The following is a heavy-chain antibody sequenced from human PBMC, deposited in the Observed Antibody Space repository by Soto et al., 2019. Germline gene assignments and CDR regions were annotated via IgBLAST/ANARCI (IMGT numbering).Heavy chain of an antibody. J-gene: IGHJ6*02. CDR3: TRGPYCDTSSCCLPNYYFAMDV. V-gene: IGHV3-23*01. D-gene: IGHD2-2*01. CDR1: GFTFNNFA. CDR2: IGGRDGTI. Sequence: EVHLLESGGGLVQPGGSLRLSCAASGFTFNNFAMSWVRQAPGKGLEWVSYIGGRDGTILYADSVKGRFAISRDNSNNTLYLQANSLRAEDTAVYYCTRGPYCDTSSCCLPNYYFAMDVWGRGTTVTVSS.